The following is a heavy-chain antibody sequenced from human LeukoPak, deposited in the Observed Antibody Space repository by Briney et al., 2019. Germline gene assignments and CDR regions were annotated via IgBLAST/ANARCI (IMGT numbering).Heavy chain of an antibody. J-gene: IGHJ4*02. CDR3: ARDRGGNYDILTGYYRAGFFDY. CDR2: ISSSSSTI. V-gene: IGHV3-11*04. CDR1: GFTFSDYY. Sequence: GGSLRLSCAASGFTFSDYYMSWIRQAPGKGLEWVSYISSSSSTIYYADSVKGRFTISRDNAKNSLYLQMNSLRAEDTAVYYCARDRGGNYDILTGYYRAGFFDYWGQGTLVTVSS. D-gene: IGHD3-9*01.